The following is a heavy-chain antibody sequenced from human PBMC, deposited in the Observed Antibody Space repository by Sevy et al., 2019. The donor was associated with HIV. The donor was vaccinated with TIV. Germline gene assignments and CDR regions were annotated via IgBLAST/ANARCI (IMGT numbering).Heavy chain of an antibody. J-gene: IGHJ4*02. Sequence: GSLRLSCAASGFTLSIYWMHWVRQVPGKGRVWVSHINSDGKIKRYADSVEGRFTISRDNAGKTVYLQMNSLRADDTAVYYCVRGSTGTFGHWGQGTLVTVSS. CDR3: VRGSTGTFGH. CDR2: INSDGKIK. CDR1: GFTLSIYW. V-gene: IGHV3-74*01. D-gene: IGHD3-9*01.